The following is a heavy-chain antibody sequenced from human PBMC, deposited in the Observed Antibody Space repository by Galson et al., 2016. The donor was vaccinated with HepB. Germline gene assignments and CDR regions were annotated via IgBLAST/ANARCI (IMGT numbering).Heavy chain of an antibody. CDR2: VFFGGAT. V-gene: IGHV4-4*02. Sequence: SETLSLTCEVSGGSLTSDKWWSWVRQSPGRGLEWIGDVFFGGATLFNPSLADRVSMSPDKSKNQFSLKLTSVTAADTAVYYCARDDFWSGSSSGWFDPWGQGTLVTVSS. CDR1: GGSLTSDKW. D-gene: IGHD3-3*01. J-gene: IGHJ5*02. CDR3: ARDDFWSGSSSGWFDP.